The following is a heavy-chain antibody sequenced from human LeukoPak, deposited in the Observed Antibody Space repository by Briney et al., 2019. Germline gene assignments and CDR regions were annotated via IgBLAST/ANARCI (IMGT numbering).Heavy chain of an antibody. V-gene: IGHV3-23*01. CDR3: ANSAGIAAAGYYFDY. Sequence: GGSLRLSCAASGFTFSIYAMSWVRQAPGKGLEWVSAISGSGGSTYYADSVKGRFTISRDNSKNTLYLQMNSLRAEDTAVYYCANSAGIAAAGYYFDYWGQGTLVTVSS. D-gene: IGHD6-13*01. CDR2: ISGSGGST. J-gene: IGHJ4*02. CDR1: GFTFSIYA.